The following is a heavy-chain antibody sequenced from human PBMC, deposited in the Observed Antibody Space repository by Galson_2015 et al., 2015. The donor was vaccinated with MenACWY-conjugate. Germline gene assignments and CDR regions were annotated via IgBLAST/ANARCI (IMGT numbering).Heavy chain of an antibody. V-gene: IGHV3-48*04. CDR3: ASEGYGDYSDY. Sequence: SLRLSCAASGFTFSSSAMNWVRQAPGKGLEWVSYISSSSGTIYYADSVKGRVTISRDNAKNSLYLQMNSLRVEDTAVYYCASEGYGDYSDYWGQGTLVSVSS. D-gene: IGHD4-17*01. CDR2: ISSSSGTI. CDR1: GFTFSSSA. J-gene: IGHJ4*02.